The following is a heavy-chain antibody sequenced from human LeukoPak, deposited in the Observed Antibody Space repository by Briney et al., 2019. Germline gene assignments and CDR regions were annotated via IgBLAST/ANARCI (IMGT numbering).Heavy chain of an antibody. D-gene: IGHD3-16*02. Sequence: GGSLRLSCAASGFTVSSNYMSWVRQAPGKGLEWVSVIYSGGSTYYADSVKGRFTISRDNSKNTLYLQMNSLGAEDTAVYYCARVVIPLYYYYGMDVWGQGTTVTVSS. CDR1: GFTVSSNY. CDR2: IYSGGST. CDR3: ARVVIPLYYYYGMDV. J-gene: IGHJ6*02. V-gene: IGHV3-66*01.